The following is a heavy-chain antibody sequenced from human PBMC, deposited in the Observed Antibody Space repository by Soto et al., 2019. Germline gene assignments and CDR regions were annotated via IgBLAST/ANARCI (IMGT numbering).Heavy chain of an antibody. CDR1: GFAFNTYS. CDR2: INEDSTYI. CDR3: AKGKSNNRDY. D-gene: IGHD4-4*01. J-gene: IGHJ4*02. V-gene: IGHV3-21*04. Sequence: PGGSLRLSCTASGFAFNTYSMNWVRQAPGKGLEWVSSINEDSTYIYYADSVKGRFTISRDNSKNTLYLQMNSLRAEDTAVYCCAKGKSNNRDYWGQGTLVTVSS.